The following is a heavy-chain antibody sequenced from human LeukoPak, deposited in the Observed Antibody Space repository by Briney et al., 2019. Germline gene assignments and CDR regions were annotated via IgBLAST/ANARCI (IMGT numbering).Heavy chain of an antibody. D-gene: IGHD6-6*01. CDR2: IYYSGST. Sequence: SETLSLTCTVSGGSISTYYWSWIRQPPGKGLEWIGYIYYSGSTNYNPSLKSRVTISVDTSKNQFSLKLSSVTAADAAVYYCTRTDSSSAIDYWGQGTLVAVSS. CDR1: GGSISTYY. CDR3: TRTDSSSAIDY. V-gene: IGHV4-59*01. J-gene: IGHJ4*02.